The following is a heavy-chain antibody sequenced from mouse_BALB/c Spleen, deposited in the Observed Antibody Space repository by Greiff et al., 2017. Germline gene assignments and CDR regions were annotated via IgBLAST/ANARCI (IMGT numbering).Heavy chain of an antibody. CDR3: TRSFYYRYDVEAPSGAMDY. Sequence: QVQLQQPGAELVKPGASVKLSCKASGYTFTSYYMYWVKQRPGQGLEWIGGINPSNGGTNFNEKFKSKATLTVDKSSSTAYMQLSSLTSKDSAVYYCTRSFYYRYDVEAPSGAMDYWGQGTSVTVSS. CDR1: GYTFTSYY. V-gene: IGHV1S81*02. J-gene: IGHJ4*01. D-gene: IGHD2-14*01. CDR2: INPSNGGT.